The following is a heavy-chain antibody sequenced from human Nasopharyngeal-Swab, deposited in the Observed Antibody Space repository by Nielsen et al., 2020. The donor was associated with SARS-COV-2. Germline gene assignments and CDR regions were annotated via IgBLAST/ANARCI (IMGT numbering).Heavy chain of an antibody. J-gene: IGHJ5*02. CDR2: INHSGST. CDR3: ARDIVVVVAATHSGWFDP. D-gene: IGHD2-15*01. V-gene: IGHV4-34*01. Sequence: RQAPGKGLEWIGEINHSGSTNYNPSLKSRVTISVDTSKNQFSLKLSSVTAADTAVYYCARDIVVVVAATHSGWFDPWGQGTLVTVSS.